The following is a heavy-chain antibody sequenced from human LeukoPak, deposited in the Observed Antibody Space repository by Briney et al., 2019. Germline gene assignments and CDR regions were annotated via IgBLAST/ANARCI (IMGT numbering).Heavy chain of an antibody. D-gene: IGHD1-26*01. CDR2: INHSGST. V-gene: IGHV4-34*01. CDR3: ARGGSGTYYHY. Sequence: PGGSLRLSCAASRFTFSDYSMNWVRQPPGKGLEWIGEINHSGSTNYNPSLKSRVTISVDTSKNQFSLKLSSVTAADTAVYYCARGGSGTYYHYWGQGTLVTVSS. J-gene: IGHJ4*02. CDR1: RFTFSDYS.